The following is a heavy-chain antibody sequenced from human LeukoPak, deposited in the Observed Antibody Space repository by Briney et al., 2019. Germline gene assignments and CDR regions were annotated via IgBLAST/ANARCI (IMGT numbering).Heavy chain of an antibody. Sequence: GGSLRLSCAASGFTFSSYAMSWVRQAPGKGLEWVSAISGSGGSTYYADSVKGRFTISRDNSKNTLYLQMNSLRTEDTALYYCAKDSSGWGYFDYWGQGTLVTVSS. V-gene: IGHV3-23*01. J-gene: IGHJ4*02. CDR2: ISGSGGST. D-gene: IGHD6-19*01. CDR3: AKDSSGWGYFDY. CDR1: GFTFSSYA.